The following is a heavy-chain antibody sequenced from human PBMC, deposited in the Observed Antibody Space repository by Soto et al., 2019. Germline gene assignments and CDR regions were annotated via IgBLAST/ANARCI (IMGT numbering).Heavy chain of an antibody. J-gene: IGHJ6*02. CDR1: GFTFSSYA. V-gene: IGHV3-30-3*01. CDR2: ISYDGSNK. CDR3: ARFEPPRWLQNADYYYYGMDV. Sequence: GGSLRLSCAASGFTFSSYAMHWVRQAPGKGLEWVAVISYDGSNKYYADSVKGRFTISRDKSKNTLYLQMNSLRAEDTAVYYCARFEPPRWLQNADYYYYGMDVWGQGTTVTVSS. D-gene: IGHD5-12*01.